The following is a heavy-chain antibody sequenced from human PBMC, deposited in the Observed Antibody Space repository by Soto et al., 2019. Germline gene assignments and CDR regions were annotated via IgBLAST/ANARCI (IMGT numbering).Heavy chain of an antibody. CDR1: GVAFSSYS. J-gene: IGHJ3*02. V-gene: IGHV1-69*13. D-gene: IGHD2-8*01. Sequence: EASVKVSCKASGVAFSSYSLTWVRQAPAQVLEWMGGIIPMFGTTNYARKFQGRVTIVADESTRTPYMELTRLTIEDTDVYYCERDVTNGVSNGAFDIWG. CDR3: ERDVTNGVSNGAFDI. CDR2: IIPMFGTT.